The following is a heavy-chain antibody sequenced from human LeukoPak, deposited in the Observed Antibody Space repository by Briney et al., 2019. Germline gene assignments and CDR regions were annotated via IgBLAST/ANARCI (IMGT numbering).Heavy chain of an antibody. CDR2: IWYDGSNK. CDR1: GFTFSNYG. V-gene: IGHV3-33*01. D-gene: IGHD6-13*01. CDR3: ARDPPHYSSSWYYFDS. Sequence: PGGSLRLSCAASGFTFSNYGMHGVRQAPGKGLEWVAVIWYDGSNKYYADSVKGRFTISRDYSKNTLYLQMNSLRAEDTALYYCARDPPHYSSSWYYFDSWGQGTLVTVPS. J-gene: IGHJ4*02.